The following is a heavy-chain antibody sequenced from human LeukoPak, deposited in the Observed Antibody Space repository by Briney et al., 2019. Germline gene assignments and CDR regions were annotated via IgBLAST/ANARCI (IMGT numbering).Heavy chain of an antibody. CDR2: ISSSGSTI. CDR3: ARGGRTLSLDY. CDR1: GVSFSGYY. D-gene: IGHD3-16*01. Sequence: LSLTCAVYGVSFSGYYWSWIRQAPGKGLEWVSYISSSGSTIYYADSVKGRFTISRDNAKNSLYLQMNSLRAEDTAVYYCARGGRTLSLDYWGQGTLVTVSS. V-gene: IGHV3-11*01. J-gene: IGHJ4*02.